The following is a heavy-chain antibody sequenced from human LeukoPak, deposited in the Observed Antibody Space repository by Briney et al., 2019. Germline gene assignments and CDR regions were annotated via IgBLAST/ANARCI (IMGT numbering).Heavy chain of an antibody. J-gene: IGHJ5*02. V-gene: IGHV4-34*01. CDR2: INHSGST. CDR3: VSGVRSRYYDT. Sequence: SETLSLTCAVYGGSFSGYYWSWIRQPPGKGLEWIGEINHSGSTNYNPSLKSRVTISVDTSKNQFSLKLSSVTAADTAVYYCVSGVRSRYYDTWGQGTLVTVSS. D-gene: IGHD3-22*01. CDR1: GGSFSGYY.